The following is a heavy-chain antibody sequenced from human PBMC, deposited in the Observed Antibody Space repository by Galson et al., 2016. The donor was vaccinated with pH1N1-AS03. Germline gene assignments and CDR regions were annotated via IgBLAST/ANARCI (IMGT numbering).Heavy chain of an antibody. V-gene: IGHV3-23*01. CDR2: IGVSGIRT. D-gene: IGHD1-1*01. Sequence: LRLSCAASGFTFSKYAMTWVRQAPRKGLEWVSVIGVSGIRTQYADSVKGRFTISRDNSKSTVDLQMNSLRAEDTAVYYCAKDRNDYRLHYFSGSDVWGQGTTVIVS. J-gene: IGHJ6*02. CDR1: GFTFSKYA. CDR3: AKDRNDYRLHYFSGSDV.